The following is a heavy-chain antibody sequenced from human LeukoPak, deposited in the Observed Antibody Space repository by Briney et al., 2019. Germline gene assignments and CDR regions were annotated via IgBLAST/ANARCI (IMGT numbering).Heavy chain of an antibody. D-gene: IGHD3-9*01. CDR2: FDPEDGET. Sequence: ASVKVSCKVSGYTLTELSMHWVRQAPGKGLEWMGGFDPEDGETIYAQKLQGRVTMTTDTSTSTAYMELRSLRSDDTAVYYCARALRYFDWPPSPLDYWGQGTLVTVSS. CDR3: ARALRYFDWPPSPLDY. V-gene: IGHV1-24*01. J-gene: IGHJ4*02. CDR1: GYTLTELS.